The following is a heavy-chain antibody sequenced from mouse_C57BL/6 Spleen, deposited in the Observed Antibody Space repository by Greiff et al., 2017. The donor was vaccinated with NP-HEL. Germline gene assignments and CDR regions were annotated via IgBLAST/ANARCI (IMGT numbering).Heavy chain of an antibody. CDR2: ISSGSSTI. V-gene: IGHV5-17*01. J-gene: IGHJ4*01. CDR1: GFTFSDYG. CDR3: ARAENLSYAMDY. Sequence: EVQLVESGGGLVKPGGSLKLSCAASGFTFSDYGMHWVRQAPEKGLEWVAYISSGSSTIYYADTVKGRFTISRDNAKNTLFLQMTSLRSEDTAMYYCARAENLSYAMDYWGQGTSVTVSS.